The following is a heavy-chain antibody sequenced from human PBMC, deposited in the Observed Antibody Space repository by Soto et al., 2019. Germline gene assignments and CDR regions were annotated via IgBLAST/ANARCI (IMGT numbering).Heavy chain of an antibody. V-gene: IGHV3-23*01. CDR1: RFNISNHA. D-gene: IGHD3-3*01. J-gene: IGHJ4*02. Sequence: EGQLLESGGGLGQPGGSLRLSCAVSRFNISNHAMTWVRQAPGEGLEWVAVISGDGQSTHYVDSVKGRFTISRDNSKNMVFLQMNSLRIEDTALYFCAKVGVATDGDYFCGQGTVVTVSS. CDR3: AKVGVATDGDYF. CDR2: ISGDGQST.